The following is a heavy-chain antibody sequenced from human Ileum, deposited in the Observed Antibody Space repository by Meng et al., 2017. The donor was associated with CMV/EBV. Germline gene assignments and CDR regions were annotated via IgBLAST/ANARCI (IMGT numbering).Heavy chain of an antibody. J-gene: IGHJ4*02. Sequence: SEFTCSRYARHGVRKAPGKGLEWVAVISYNGSNKYYADSVKGRFTISRDNSKNTLYLQMNGLRAEDTAVYYCARGNGVVVPAASFDYWGQGTLVTVSS. V-gene: IGHV3-30*04. CDR1: EFTCSRYA. D-gene: IGHD2-2*01. CDR3: ARGNGVVVPAASFDY. CDR2: ISYNGSNK.